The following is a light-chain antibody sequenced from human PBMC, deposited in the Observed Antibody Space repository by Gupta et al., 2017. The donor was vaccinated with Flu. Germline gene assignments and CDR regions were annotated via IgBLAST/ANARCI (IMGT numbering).Light chain of an antibody. CDR3: AVWDDSRSAWV. V-gene: IGLV1-47*01. CDR1: SSNVGGNF. J-gene: IGLJ3*02. CDR2: RND. Sequence: VLTQPPSASGTPGQRVPISCPGSSSNVGGNFVYWFQQVPGTAPKLLIYRNDSRPSGVSDRFSGSKSGTSASLTISGLRAEDEADYYCAVWDDSRSAWVFGGGIKLTVL.